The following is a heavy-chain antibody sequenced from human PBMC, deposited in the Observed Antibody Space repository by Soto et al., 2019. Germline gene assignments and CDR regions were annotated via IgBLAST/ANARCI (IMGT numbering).Heavy chain of an antibody. J-gene: IGHJ4*02. CDR3: AKEIRESYFDY. CDR2: ISYDGSNK. V-gene: IGHV3-30*18. CDR1: GFTFSNHG. D-gene: IGHD4-17*01. Sequence: PGGSLRLSCAASGFTFSNHGMHWVRQAPGKGLEWVAVISYDGSNKYYADSVKGRFTISRDNSKNTLYLQMNSLRAEDTAVYYCAKEIRESYFDYWGQGTLVTVSS.